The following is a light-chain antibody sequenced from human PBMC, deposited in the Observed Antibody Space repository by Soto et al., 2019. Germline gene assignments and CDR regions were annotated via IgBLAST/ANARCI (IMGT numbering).Light chain of an antibody. V-gene: IGKV3-11*01. CDR3: QQRYDWPLT. CDR1: QSVGSF. CDR2: DAS. Sequence: EIVLTQSPATLSLSPGERATLSCRASQSVGSFLAWYQQKPGQAPRLLIYDASNGATGIPARFSGSGSGTDFTLTISSLEPEDFAVYYCQQRYDWPLTFGPGTRLEV. J-gene: IGKJ5*01.